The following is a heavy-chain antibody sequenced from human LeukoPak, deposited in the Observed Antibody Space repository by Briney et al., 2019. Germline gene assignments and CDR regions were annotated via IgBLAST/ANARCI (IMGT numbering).Heavy chain of an antibody. CDR2: ISAYNGNT. V-gene: IGHV1-18*01. Sequence: ASVKVSCKASGYTFTSYGISWVRQAPGQGLEWMGWISAYNGNTNYAQKLQGGVTMTTDTSTSTAYMELRSLRSDDTAVYYCAREEAPRTYYYGSGSHSYCYYGMDVWGQGTTVTVSS. CDR1: GYTFTSYG. CDR3: AREEAPRTYYYGSGSHSYCYYGMDV. D-gene: IGHD3-10*01. J-gene: IGHJ6*02.